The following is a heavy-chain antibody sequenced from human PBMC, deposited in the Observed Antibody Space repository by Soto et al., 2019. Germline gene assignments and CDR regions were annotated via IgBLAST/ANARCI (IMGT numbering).Heavy chain of an antibody. D-gene: IGHD3-3*01. Sequence: GGSLRLSCAASGFTFSSYWMSWVRQAPGKGLEWVANIKQDGSEKYYVDSVKGRFTISRDNAKNSLYLQMNSLRAEDTAVYYCARSIFGVVMYYFDYWGQGTLVTVSS. J-gene: IGHJ4*02. CDR1: GFTFSSYW. CDR3: ARSIFGVVMYYFDY. V-gene: IGHV3-7*01. CDR2: IKQDGSEK.